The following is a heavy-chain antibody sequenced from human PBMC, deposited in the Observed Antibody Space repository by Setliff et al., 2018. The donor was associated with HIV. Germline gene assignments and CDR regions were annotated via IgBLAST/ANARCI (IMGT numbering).Heavy chain of an antibody. CDR1: GGSISSSNW. D-gene: IGHD3-10*01. CDR3: ARGPPIRGVMPGGFDI. Sequence: GTLSLTCAVSGGSISSSNWWNWVRQPPGKGLGWIGEIYHTGSTNYNPSLKSRLTISVDKSNNQFSLKLSSVTAADTAVYYCARGPPIRGVMPGGFDIWGQGTMVTVSS. V-gene: IGHV4-4*02. CDR2: IYHTGST. J-gene: IGHJ3*02.